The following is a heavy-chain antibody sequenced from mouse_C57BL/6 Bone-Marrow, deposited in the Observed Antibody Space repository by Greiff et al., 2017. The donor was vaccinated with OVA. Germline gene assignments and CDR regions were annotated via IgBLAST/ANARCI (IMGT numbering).Heavy chain of an antibody. CDR3: ARQGSSYDYAMDY. CDR1: GFTFSDYY. V-gene: IGHV5-12*01. CDR2: ISNGGGST. J-gene: IGHJ4*01. Sequence: DVMLVESGGGLVQPGGSLKLSCAASGFTFSDYYMYWVRQTPEKRLEWVAYISNGGGSTYYPDTVKGRFTISRDNAKNTLYLQMSRLKSEDTAMYYCARQGSSYDYAMDYWGQGTSVTVSS. D-gene: IGHD1-1*01.